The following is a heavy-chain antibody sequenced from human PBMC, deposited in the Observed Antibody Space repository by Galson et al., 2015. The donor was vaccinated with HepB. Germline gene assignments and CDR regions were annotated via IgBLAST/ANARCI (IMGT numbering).Heavy chain of an antibody. Sequence: SVKVSCKASGYTFTNYGISWVRQAPGQGLEWMGWTSTYNDNTNYAQKLQGRVIMTTDTSTRTAYMELRSLRSDDTAMYYCVRGGRLGELSSFDYWGQGTLVTVSS. J-gene: IGHJ4*02. CDR1: GYTFTNYG. D-gene: IGHD3-16*02. V-gene: IGHV1-18*01. CDR3: VRGGRLGELSSFDY. CDR2: TSTYNDNT.